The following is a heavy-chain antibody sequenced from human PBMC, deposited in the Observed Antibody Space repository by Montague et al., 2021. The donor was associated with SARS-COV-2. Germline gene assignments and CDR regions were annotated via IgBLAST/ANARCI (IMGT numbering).Heavy chain of an antibody. CDR3: ARLSYYGSGSYPFDY. J-gene: IGHJ4*02. Sequence: QSGEEVKKPGESLKISCKGSGYSFTSYWVGWVRQMPGKGLEWMGIIYPDDSDTRYSPSFQGQVTISADKSISTAYLQWSSLKASDTAMYYCARLSYYGSGSYPFDYWGQGTLVTVSS. CDR2: IYPDDSDT. V-gene: IGHV5-51*01. CDR1: GYSFTSYW. D-gene: IGHD3-10*01.